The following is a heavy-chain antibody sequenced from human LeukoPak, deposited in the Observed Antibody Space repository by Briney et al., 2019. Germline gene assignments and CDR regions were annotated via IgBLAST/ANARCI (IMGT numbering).Heavy chain of an antibody. CDR1: GGSIISNSYY. D-gene: IGHD3-9*01. J-gene: IGHJ4*02. V-gene: IGHV4-39*01. CDR3: VSGYADFDY. Sequence: KTSQTLSLTCTVSGGSIISNSYYWGWIRQSPGKGLEWLGSIYHKSGSTYYHPSLRSRATISVDTSKNQFSLRLTSVTAADTAVYYCVSGYADFDYWGQGALVAVSS. CDR2: IYHKSGST.